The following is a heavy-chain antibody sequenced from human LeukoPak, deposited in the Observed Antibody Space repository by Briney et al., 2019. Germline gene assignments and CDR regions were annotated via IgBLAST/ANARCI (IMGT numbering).Heavy chain of an antibody. J-gene: IGHJ3*02. Sequence: SETLSLTCTVSGGSISSSSYYWGWIRQPPGKGLEWIGSIYYSGSTYYNPSLKSRVTISVDTSKNQFSLKLSSVTAADTAVYYCARAPDSSGYYTDAFDIWGQGTMVTVSS. CDR1: GGSISSSSYY. V-gene: IGHV4-39*07. D-gene: IGHD3-22*01. CDR3: ARAPDSSGYYTDAFDI. CDR2: IYYSGST.